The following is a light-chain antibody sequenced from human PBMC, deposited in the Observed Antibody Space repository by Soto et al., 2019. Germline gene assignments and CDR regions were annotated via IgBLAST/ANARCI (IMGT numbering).Light chain of an antibody. V-gene: IGKV3-20*01. CDR1: QSLRSTS. CDR2: GAS. J-gene: IGKJ5*01. Sequence: DIVLTQSPGTLSVSAGERATTSCMSSQSLRSTSLAWYQQKPGQAPRLILYGASNRATGIPDKFSGGGSGTDFTLTISRLETEDFAVYYCQHYGGSPPITFGQGTRLEIK. CDR3: QHYGGSPPIT.